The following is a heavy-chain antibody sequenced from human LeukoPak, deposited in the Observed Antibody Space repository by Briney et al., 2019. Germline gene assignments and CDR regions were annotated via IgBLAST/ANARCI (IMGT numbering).Heavy chain of an antibody. Sequence: ASVTVSCTASGYTFTSYDINWVRQAPGQGLEWMGWMNPNSGNTGYAQKFQGRVTMTRNTSISTAYMELSSLRSEDTAVYYCARVEVVPAANFDYWGQGTLVTVSS. D-gene: IGHD2-2*01. CDR1: GYTFTSYD. CDR2: MNPNSGNT. CDR3: ARVEVVPAANFDY. V-gene: IGHV1-8*01. J-gene: IGHJ4*02.